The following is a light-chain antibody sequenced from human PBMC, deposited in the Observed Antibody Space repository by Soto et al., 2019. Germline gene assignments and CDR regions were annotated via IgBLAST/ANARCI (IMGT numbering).Light chain of an antibody. V-gene: IGLV1-44*01. J-gene: IGLJ1*01. CDR2: SDN. Sequence: QPVLTQPPSASGTPGQRVTFSCSGSSSNIGSNVVHWYQQLPGAAPKLLIHSDNQRPSGVPDRFSGSKAGTSASLAISGLQSEDEADYYCAAWDDSLNGLYVFGTGTKVTVL. CDR1: SSNIGSNV. CDR3: AAWDDSLNGLYV.